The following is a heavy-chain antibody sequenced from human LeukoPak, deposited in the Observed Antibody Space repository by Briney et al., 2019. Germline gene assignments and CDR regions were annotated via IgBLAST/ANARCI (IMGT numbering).Heavy chain of an antibody. CDR3: ARSATVTTGYFDY. CDR2: IYSNGNT. Sequence: SETLSLTCSVSGGSISSTGHYWGWIRQSPEKGLDWIGSIYSNGNTYYNPSVKSRVTMSVDTSKNQFSLKLTSMTTAETAVYYCARSATVTTGYFDYWGQGALVTVSS. J-gene: IGHJ4*02. D-gene: IGHD4-17*01. V-gene: IGHV4-39*07. CDR1: GGSISSTGHY.